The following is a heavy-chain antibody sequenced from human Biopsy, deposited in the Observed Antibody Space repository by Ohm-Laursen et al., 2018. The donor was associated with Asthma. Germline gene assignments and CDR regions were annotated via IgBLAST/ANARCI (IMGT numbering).Heavy chain of an antibody. CDR1: GGSFTHYF. D-gene: IGHD6-19*01. Sequence: PSQTLSLTCAISGGSFTHYFWMWIRQPPGKGLEWIGEINYRGDTNYNPSLVSRVSISVDTSTYHFSLRLNSVTAADTTVYYCVRGEEVAGTYFKDWDQGTLVTVSS. J-gene: IGHJ1*01. V-gene: IGHV4-34*01. CDR2: INYRGDT. CDR3: VRGEEVAGTYFKD.